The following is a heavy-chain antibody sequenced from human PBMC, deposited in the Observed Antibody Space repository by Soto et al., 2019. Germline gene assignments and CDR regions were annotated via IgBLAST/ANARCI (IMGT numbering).Heavy chain of an antibody. CDR2: IIPMFGSI. V-gene: IGHV1-69*01. CDR3: ASSTYYDFWSGFNWSDP. Sequence: QVQLVQSGAEVKKPGSSVKVSCKASGGTFSSYAISWVRQAPGEGLEWMGGIIPMFGSINYAQKLQGRVTIFADESTNIAYMELSSLRSEDTAVYYCASSTYYDFWSGFNWSDPWGQGTLVTVSS. D-gene: IGHD3-3*01. J-gene: IGHJ5*02. CDR1: GGTFSSYA.